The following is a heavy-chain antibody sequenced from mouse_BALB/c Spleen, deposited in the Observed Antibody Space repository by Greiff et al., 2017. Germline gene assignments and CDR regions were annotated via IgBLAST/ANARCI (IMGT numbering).Heavy chain of an antibody. V-gene: IGHV3-6*02. CDR2: ISYDGSN. Sequence: EVKLMESGPGLVKPSQSLSLTCSVTGYSITSGYYWNWIRQFPGNKLEWMGYISYDGSNNYNPSLKNRISITRDTSKNQFFLKLNSVTTEDTATYYCAKRFYDGYLYWGQGTTLTVSS. CDR1: GYSITSGYY. D-gene: IGHD2-3*01. J-gene: IGHJ2*01. CDR3: AKRFYDGYLY.